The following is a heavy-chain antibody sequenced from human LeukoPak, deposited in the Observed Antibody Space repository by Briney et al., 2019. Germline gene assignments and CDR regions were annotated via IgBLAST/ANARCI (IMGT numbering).Heavy chain of an antibody. J-gene: IGHJ4*02. CDR1: GFTFSSYG. D-gene: IGHD4-17*01. CDR2: ISYDGSNK. CDR3: AKALRSYTETMSGFDY. V-gene: IGHV3-30*18. Sequence: PGGSLRLSCAASGFTFSSYGMHWVRQAPGKGLGWVAVISYDGSNKYYADSVKGRFTISRDNSKNTLYLQMNSLRPEDTAVYYCAKALRSYTETMSGFDYSGQGTLVTASS.